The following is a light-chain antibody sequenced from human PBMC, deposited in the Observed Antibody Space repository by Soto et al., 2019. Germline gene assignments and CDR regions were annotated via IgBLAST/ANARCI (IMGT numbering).Light chain of an antibody. CDR1: QSVSTSY. CDR3: QQYGSVPLT. V-gene: IGKV3-20*01. J-gene: IGKJ4*01. Sequence: EIVLTQSPGTLSLSPGERATLSCRASQSVSTSYLAWYQQKPGQAPRLLIYGASSRATGIPDRFSGSGSGADFTLTISRLEPEHFAVYYCQQYGSVPLTFGGGTKVEIK. CDR2: GAS.